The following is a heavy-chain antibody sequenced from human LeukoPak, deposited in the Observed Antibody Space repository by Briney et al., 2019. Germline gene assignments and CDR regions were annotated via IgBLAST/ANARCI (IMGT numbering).Heavy chain of an antibody. D-gene: IGHD3-10*01. CDR3: AKEGTSMVRGPYSEA. V-gene: IGHV3-23*01. Sequence: PGGSLRLSCAASGFXFSSNAISWVRQAPGKGQEWVSPISGSGDRKYYADSVKGRFSISRDNSKNTVSLQMNSLRAEDTAVYYCAKEGTSMVRGPYSEAWGQGTLVTGSS. J-gene: IGHJ4*02. CDR1: GFXFSSNA. CDR2: ISGSGDRK.